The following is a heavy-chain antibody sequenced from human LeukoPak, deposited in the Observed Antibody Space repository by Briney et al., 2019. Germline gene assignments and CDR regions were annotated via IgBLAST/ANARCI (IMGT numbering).Heavy chain of an antibody. Sequence: ASVKVSCKASGYTFTSYDINWVRQAPGQGLEWMGGIIPMFATANYAQKLQGRVTITADRSTSTAYMELSSLRSEDTAVYYCVRDGHRLYDYYYYYMDVWGKGTTVTVSS. CDR2: IIPMFATA. CDR3: VRDGHRLYDYYYYYMDV. CDR1: GYTFTSYD. J-gene: IGHJ6*03. V-gene: IGHV1-69*06. D-gene: IGHD2-2*02.